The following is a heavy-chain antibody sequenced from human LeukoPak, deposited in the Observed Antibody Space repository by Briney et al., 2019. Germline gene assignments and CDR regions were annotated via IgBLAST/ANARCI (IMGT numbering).Heavy chain of an antibody. J-gene: IGHJ2*01. Sequence: ASVKVSCKASGYTFTGYYMHWVRQAPGQGVEWMGWINPNSGGTNYAQKFQGRVTMTRDTSISTAYMELSRLRSDDTAVYYCARSQAVSGYWYFDLWGRGTLVTVSS. CDR3: ARSQAVSGYWYFDL. V-gene: IGHV1-2*02. CDR1: GYTFTGYY. D-gene: IGHD6-19*01. CDR2: INPNSGGT.